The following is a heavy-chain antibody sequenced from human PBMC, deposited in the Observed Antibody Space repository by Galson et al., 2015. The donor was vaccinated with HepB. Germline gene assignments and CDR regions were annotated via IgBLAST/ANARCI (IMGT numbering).Heavy chain of an antibody. V-gene: IGHV3-48*01. D-gene: IGHD2/OR15-2a*01. CDR2: ISAGSTTV. CDR1: GVTIPSYS. J-gene: IGHJ6*02. Sequence: SLRLSCAASGVTIPSYSMNWVRKAPGKGLEWLAYISAGSTTVCYAASVRGRFTLPRDNGKNFLYLHMNSLRGEDTAVYYCARNPASYAYFNMDVWGHGTTVTVSS. CDR3: ARNPASYAYFNMDV.